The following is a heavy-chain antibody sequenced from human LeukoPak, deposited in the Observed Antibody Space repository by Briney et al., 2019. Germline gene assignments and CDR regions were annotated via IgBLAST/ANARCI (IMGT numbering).Heavy chain of an antibody. D-gene: IGHD6-19*01. V-gene: IGHV4-59*01. J-gene: IGHJ3*02. CDR1: GGSISSYY. Sequence: SETLSLTCTDSGGSISSYYWSWIRQPPGKGLEWIGYIYYSGSTNYNPSLKSRVTISVDTSKNQFSLNLSSVTAADTAVYYCARGCTSGWSPALDIWGQGTMVTVSS. CDR2: IYYSGST. CDR3: ARGCTSGWSPALDI.